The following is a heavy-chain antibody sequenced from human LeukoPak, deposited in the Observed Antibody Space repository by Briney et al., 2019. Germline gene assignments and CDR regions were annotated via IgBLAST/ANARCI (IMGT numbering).Heavy chain of an antibody. CDR2: ISSSSYI. CDR3: VRGFATAYGMDV. CDR1: GFTFSSYS. V-gene: IGHV3-21*04. D-gene: IGHD2-15*01. J-gene: IGHJ6*02. Sequence: GGSLRLSCAASGFTFSSYSMNWVRQAPGKGLEWVSSISSSSYIYYADSVKGRFTIYRDNAKNSLYLQMNSLRAEDTAVYDCVRGFATAYGMDVWGQGTTVTVSS.